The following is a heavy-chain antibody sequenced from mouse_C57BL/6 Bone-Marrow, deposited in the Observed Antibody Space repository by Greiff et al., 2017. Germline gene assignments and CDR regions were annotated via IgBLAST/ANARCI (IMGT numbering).Heavy chain of an antibody. J-gene: IGHJ2*01. CDR2: IYPRSGNT. V-gene: IGHV1-81*01. CDR3: ARFPYYYGSGLDG. CDR1: GYTFTSYG. Sequence: VQLQESGAELARPGASVKLSCKASGYTFTSYGISWVKQRTGQGLEWIGEIYPRSGNTYYNEKFKGKATLTADKSSSTAYMELRSLTSEDSAVYFCARFPYYYGSGLDGWGQGTTLTVSS. D-gene: IGHD1-1*01.